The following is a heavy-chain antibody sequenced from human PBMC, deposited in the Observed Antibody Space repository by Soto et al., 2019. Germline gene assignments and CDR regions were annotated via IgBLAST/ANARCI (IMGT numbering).Heavy chain of an antibody. CDR3: AKFKGWYD. J-gene: IGHJ4*02. CDR2: ISGTGAYT. Sequence: EEQLLESGGGLVQPGGSLRLSCTASGFIFSSYAMTWVRQAPGKGLEWVSSISGTGAYTHYADFVKGRFTISRDNSKNTVYLQMSSLRAEDSAVYSCAKFKGWYDWGQGTLVAVSS. CDR1: GFIFSSYA. V-gene: IGHV3-23*01. D-gene: IGHD6-19*01.